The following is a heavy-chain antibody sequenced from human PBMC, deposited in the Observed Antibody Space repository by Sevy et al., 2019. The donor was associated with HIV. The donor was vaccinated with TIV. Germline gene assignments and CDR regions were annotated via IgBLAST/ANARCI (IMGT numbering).Heavy chain of an antibody. Sequence: GGSLRLSCAASGYIFSSYGIHWVRQAPGKGLEWVAFLSYDERNKYYADSVKGRFTISGDSPKNTFYVQMNILRADDTVVYYCATVRDVVLVPSTMRGEYPGYGMDVWGQGTTVTVSS. D-gene: IGHD2-2*01. V-gene: IGHV3-30*03. CDR1: GYIFSSYG. CDR2: LSYDERNK. J-gene: IGHJ6*02. CDR3: ATVRDVVLVPSTMRGEYPGYGMDV.